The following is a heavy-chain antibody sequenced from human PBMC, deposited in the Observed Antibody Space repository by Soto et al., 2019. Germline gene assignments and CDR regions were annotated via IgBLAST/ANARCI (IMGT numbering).Heavy chain of an antibody. CDR1: GFTFSSYS. Sequence: GGSLRLSCAASGFTFSSYSMNWVRQAPGKGLEWVSSISSSSSYIYYANSVKGRFTISRDNTKNSLYLQMNSPRAEDTAVYYCARARCSSTSCYVGDYYYYYMDVWGKGTTVTVSS. J-gene: IGHJ6*03. D-gene: IGHD2-2*01. CDR3: ARARCSSTSCYVGDYYYYYMDV. CDR2: ISSSSSYI. V-gene: IGHV3-21*01.